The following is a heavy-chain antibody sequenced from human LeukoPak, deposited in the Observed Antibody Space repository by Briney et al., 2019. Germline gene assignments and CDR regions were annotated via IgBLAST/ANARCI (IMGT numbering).Heavy chain of an antibody. D-gene: IGHD3-22*01. CDR1: GGSISSYY. CDR2: IYYSGST. CDR3: ARHRPTYYYDTSGFYEANYYFDY. J-gene: IGHJ4*02. V-gene: IGHV4-59*08. Sequence: PSETLSLTCTVSGGSISSYYWSWIRQPPGKGLEWIGYIYYSGSTNYNPSLKSRVTISVDTSKNQFSLKLSSVTAADTAVYYCARHRPTYYYDTSGFYEANYYFDYWGQGTLVTVSS.